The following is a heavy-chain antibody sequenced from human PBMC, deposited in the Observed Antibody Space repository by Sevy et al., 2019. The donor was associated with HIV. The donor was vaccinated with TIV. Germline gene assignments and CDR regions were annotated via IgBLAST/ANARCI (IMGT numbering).Heavy chain of an antibody. Sequence: GGSLRLSCAASGFTFSSHAMHWVRQAPGKGLDWVAVISSDGNSQYSADSVKGRFTISRDNSKNPLYLQMDSLRVEDTAVYYCARDLISGSYSQSLDYWGQGTLVTVSS. V-gene: IGHV3-30*04. J-gene: IGHJ4*02. CDR1: GFTFSSHA. CDR3: ARDLISGSYSQSLDY. CDR2: ISSDGNSQ. D-gene: IGHD1-26*01.